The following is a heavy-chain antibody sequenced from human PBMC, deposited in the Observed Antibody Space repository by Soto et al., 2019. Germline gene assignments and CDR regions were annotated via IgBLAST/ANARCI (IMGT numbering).Heavy chain of an antibody. CDR3: ARGRYGDY. J-gene: IGHJ4*02. D-gene: IGHD1-1*01. Sequence: QVHLVQSGAEVKKPGASVKVSCKGSGYDFTTYGITWVRQAPGQGLEWMAWISAHNGNTDYAQKHQGRVTVTRDPSKSTAYMELRSLRSDDTAVYYCARGRYGDYWGQGALVTVSS. CDR2: ISAHNGNT. CDR1: GYDFTTYG. V-gene: IGHV1-18*01.